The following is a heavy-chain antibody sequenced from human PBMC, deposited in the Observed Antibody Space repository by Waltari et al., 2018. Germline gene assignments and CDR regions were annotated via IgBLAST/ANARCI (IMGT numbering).Heavy chain of an antibody. J-gene: IGHJ3*02. V-gene: IGHV1-3*01. Sequence: QVQLVQSGAEVKKPGASVKVSCKASGYTFTSYAMHWVRQAPGQRLEWMGWINAGNGNTKYSQKFQGRVTITRDTSASTAYMELSSLRSEDTAVYYCAVEVSKGIGAFDIWGQGTMVTVSS. CDR1: GYTFTSYA. D-gene: IGHD2-15*01. CDR3: AVEVSKGIGAFDI. CDR2: INAGNGNT.